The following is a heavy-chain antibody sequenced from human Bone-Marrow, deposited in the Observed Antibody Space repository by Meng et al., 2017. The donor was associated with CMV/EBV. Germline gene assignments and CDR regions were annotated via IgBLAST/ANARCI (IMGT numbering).Heavy chain of an antibody. J-gene: IGHJ6*02. CDR3: AREYRQTYYDFCSGYFHDYGMDV. D-gene: IGHD3-3*01. V-gene: IGHV1-46*01. CDR2: INPSGGST. CDR1: GYTFTSYY. Sequence: ASVKVSCKASGYTFTSYYMHWVRQAPGQGLEWMGIINPSGGSTSYAQKFQGRVTMTRDTSTSTVYMELSSLRSEDTAVYYCAREYRQTYYDFCSGYFHDYGMDVWGQGTTVTVSS.